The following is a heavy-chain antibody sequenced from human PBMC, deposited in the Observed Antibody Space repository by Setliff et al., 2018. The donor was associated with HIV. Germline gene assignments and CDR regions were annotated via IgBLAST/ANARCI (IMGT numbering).Heavy chain of an antibody. Sequence: SETLSLTCTVSGGSTNSGGYYWSWIRQPPGKGLEWIGEINHSGSTNYNPSLKSRVTISVDTSKNQFSLKLSSVTAADTAVYYCAGISREQLWPPWGQGTLVTVSS. V-gene: IGHV4-61*08. D-gene: IGHD5-18*01. CDR1: GGSTNSGGYY. CDR3: AGISREQLWPP. CDR2: INHSGST. J-gene: IGHJ4*02.